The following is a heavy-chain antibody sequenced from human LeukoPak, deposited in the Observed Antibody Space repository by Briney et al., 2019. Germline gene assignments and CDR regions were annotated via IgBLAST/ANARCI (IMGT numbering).Heavy chain of an antibody. J-gene: IGHJ4*02. Sequence: SETLSLTCTVSGVSINKYYWSWIRQPPGKGLEWIGDIYYSGSTDHNPSLKSRVTISVDTSKRQFSLKLTSMTSADTAVYYCARWDDSAWAFGNWGPGTLVTVSS. D-gene: IGHD6-19*01. CDR2: IYYSGST. CDR3: ARWDDSAWAFGN. CDR1: GVSINKYY. V-gene: IGHV4-59*01.